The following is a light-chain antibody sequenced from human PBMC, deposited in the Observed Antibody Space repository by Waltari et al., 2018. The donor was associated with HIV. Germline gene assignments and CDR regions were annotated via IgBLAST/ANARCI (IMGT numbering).Light chain of an antibody. Sequence: QSALTQPASVSGSPGQSITISCTGTSSDVGTYNLFSWYQQHPGKAPKLMIYEVTERPSGVSNRFSGSKSGNTASLTISGLQAEDEADYYCCSYAGTTFVVFGGGTKLTVL. CDR2: EVT. CDR3: CSYAGTTFVV. J-gene: IGLJ2*01. V-gene: IGLV2-23*02. CDR1: SSDVGTYNL.